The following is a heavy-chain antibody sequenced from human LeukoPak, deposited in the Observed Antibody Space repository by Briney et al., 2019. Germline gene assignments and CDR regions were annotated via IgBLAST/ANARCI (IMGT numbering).Heavy chain of an antibody. Sequence: SVKLSCNAAGGTFTSYTISWVRQAPGQGLEWMGGIIPIFGTASYAQKFQGRVTITTDESTSTAYMELSSLRSEDTAVYYCARGNDGSGSPSYYFYYMDVWGKGTTVTISS. V-gene: IGHV1-69*05. J-gene: IGHJ6*03. CDR3: ARGNDGSGSPSYYFYYMDV. D-gene: IGHD3-10*01. CDR1: GGTFTSYT. CDR2: IIPIFGTA.